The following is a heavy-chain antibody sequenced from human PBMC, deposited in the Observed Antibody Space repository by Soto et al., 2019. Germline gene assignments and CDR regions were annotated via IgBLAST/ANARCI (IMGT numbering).Heavy chain of an antibody. CDR2: IYSSELT. J-gene: IGHJ6*02. CDR1: GRSIRSADYC. CDR3: AREAMRDLWGHGLDV. V-gene: IGHV4-30-4*01. D-gene: IGHD3-3*01. Sequence: SETLSLTSHVAGRSIRSADYCWRWPRQPPGNGLEWIGSIYSSELTYYNPSLQSRVTISVDTSKQQFSLKLRSMTAADTAVYYCAREAMRDLWGHGLDVWGQGTTVTVSS.